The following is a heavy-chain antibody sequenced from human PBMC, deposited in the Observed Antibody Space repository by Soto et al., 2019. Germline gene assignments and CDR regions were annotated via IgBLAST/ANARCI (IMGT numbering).Heavy chain of an antibody. CDR3: ARVNYYDSSGQDGRAFDI. CDR1: GGSISSGGYS. CDR2: IYHSGST. Sequence: QLQLQESGSGLVKPSQTLSLTCAVSGGSISSGGYSWSWIRQPPGKGLEWMGYIYHSGSTYYNPSLKSRVIISVDRYKKQFSLKLSSVPVADTAVYYCARVNYYDSSGQDGRAFDIWGPGTLVTVSS. J-gene: IGHJ3*02. D-gene: IGHD3-22*01. V-gene: IGHV4-30-2*01.